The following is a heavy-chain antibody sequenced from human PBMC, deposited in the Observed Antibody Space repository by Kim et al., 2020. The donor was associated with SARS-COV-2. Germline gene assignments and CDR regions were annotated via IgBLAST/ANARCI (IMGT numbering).Heavy chain of an antibody. CDR3: ARERARGYWAFDI. CDR1: GYTFTSYD. J-gene: IGHJ3*02. Sequence: ASVKVSCKASGYTFTSYDINWVRQATGQGLEWMGWMNPNSGNTGYAQKFQGRVTITRNTSISTAYMELSSLRSEDTAVYYCARERARGYWAFDIWGQGTMVTVSS. D-gene: IGHD5-18*01. CDR2: MNPNSGNT. V-gene: IGHV1-8*01.